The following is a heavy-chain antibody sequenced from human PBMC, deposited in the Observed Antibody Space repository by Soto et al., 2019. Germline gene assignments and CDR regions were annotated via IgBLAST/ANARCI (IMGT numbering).Heavy chain of an antibody. V-gene: IGHV1-3*01. CDR2: INAGNGNT. CDR1: GYTFTSYA. Sequence: QVQLVQSGAEVKKPGSSVKVSCKASGYTFTSYAMHWVRQAPGQRLEWMGWINAGNGNTKYSQKFQGRVTITRDTSASTAYMELSSLRSEDTAVYYCARGRGGLTYFDYWGQGTLVTVSS. CDR3: ARGRGGLTYFDY. J-gene: IGHJ4*02. D-gene: IGHD1-20*01.